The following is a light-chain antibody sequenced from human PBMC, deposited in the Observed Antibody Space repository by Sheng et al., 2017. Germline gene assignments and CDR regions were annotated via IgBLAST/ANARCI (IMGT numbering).Light chain of an antibody. Sequence: SYEMSQSPSVSVSPGQTASIACSGDKLEDKYVSWYQQKPGQSPVLVIYKDSRRPSGVPERFSGSNSGNTATLTISGTQSMDEADYYCQAWDSDTVVFGGGTKLSVL. V-gene: IGLV3-1*01. J-gene: IGLJ2*01. CDR2: KDS. CDR1: KLEDKY. CDR3: QAWDSDTVV.